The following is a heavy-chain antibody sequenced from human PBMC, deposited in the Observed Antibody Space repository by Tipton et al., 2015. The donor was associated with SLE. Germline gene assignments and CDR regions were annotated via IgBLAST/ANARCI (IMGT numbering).Heavy chain of an antibody. Sequence: SLRLSCAASGFTFNSYSMNWVRQAPGKGLEWVSSISSSSSYIYYADSVKGRFTISRDNAKNSLYLQMNSLRAEDTAVYYCARGIWGSYEGSDYWGQGTLVTVSS. CDR2: ISSSSSYI. D-gene: IGHD3-16*01. CDR1: GFTFNSYS. J-gene: IGHJ4*02. V-gene: IGHV3-21*03. CDR3: ARGIWGSYEGSDY.